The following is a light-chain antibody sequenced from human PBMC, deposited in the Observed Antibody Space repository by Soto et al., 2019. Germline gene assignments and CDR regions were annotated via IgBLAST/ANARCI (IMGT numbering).Light chain of an antibody. CDR3: QQLNSYPRT. V-gene: IGKV1-9*01. CDR2: AAS. CDR1: QDINSY. Sequence: DIQLTQSPPFLSASVGDRVTIACRVSQDINSYLAWYQQNPGKAPKLLIYAASTLFSGVPSRFSGSGYGTEFTLTISSLQPEDFATYYCQQLNSYPRTFGQGTKVEMK. J-gene: IGKJ1*01.